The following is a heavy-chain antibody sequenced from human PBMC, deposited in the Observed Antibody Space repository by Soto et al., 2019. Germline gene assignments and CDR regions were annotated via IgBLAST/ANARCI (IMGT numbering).Heavy chain of an antibody. CDR2: IYSGGST. V-gene: IGHV3-53*01. J-gene: IGHJ6*02. CDR3: ARDVASSNYYYGMDV. CDR1: GFTVSSNY. Sequence: SGGSLRLSCAASGFTVSSNYMSWVRQAPGKGLEWVSVIYSGGSTYYADSVKGRFTISRDNSKNTLYLQMNSLRAEDTAVYYCARDVASSNYYYGMDVWGQGTTVTVSS. D-gene: IGHD6-6*01.